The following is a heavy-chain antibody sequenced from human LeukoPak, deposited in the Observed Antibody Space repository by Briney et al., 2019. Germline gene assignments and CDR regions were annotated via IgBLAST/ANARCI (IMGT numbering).Heavy chain of an antibody. V-gene: IGHV3-48*02. J-gene: IGHJ2*01. Sequence: GGSLRLSCAASGFTFSSYSMNWVRQAPGKGLEWVSYISSSSSPIYYADSVKGRFTISRDNAKNSLYLQMNSLGDEDTAVYYCARARTYYGGSVYWYFDLWGRGTLVTVSS. CDR3: ARARTYYGGSVYWYFDL. CDR1: GFTFSSYS. CDR2: ISSSSSPI. D-gene: IGHD4-23*01.